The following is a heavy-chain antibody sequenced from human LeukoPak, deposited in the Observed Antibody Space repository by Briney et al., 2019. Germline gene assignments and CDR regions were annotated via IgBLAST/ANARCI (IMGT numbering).Heavy chain of an antibody. Sequence: PGGSLRLSCAASGFTFSSYAMSWVRQAPGKGLEWVSAISGSGGSTYYADSVKGRFTISRDNSKNTLYLQMNCLRAEDTAVYYCAKGLGATYYFDYWGQGTLVTVSS. J-gene: IGHJ4*02. CDR2: ISGSGGST. CDR1: GFTFSSYA. D-gene: IGHD1-26*01. V-gene: IGHV3-23*01. CDR3: AKGLGATYYFDY.